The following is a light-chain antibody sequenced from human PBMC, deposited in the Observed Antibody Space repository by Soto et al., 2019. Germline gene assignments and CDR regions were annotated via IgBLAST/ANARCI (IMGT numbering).Light chain of an antibody. Sequence: AIRMTQSPSSFSASTGDRVTIACRASQGISTYLAWYQQKPGKAPKFLIYAASTLQSGVPSRFSGSGSGTDFTLTISSLQSEDFATYYCQHYYSYPWTFGQGTKVEIK. CDR3: QHYYSYPWT. CDR2: AAS. V-gene: IGKV1-8*01. J-gene: IGKJ1*01. CDR1: QGISTY.